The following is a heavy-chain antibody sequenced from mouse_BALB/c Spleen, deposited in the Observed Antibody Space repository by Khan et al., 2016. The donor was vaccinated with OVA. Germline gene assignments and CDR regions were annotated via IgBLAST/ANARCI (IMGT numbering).Heavy chain of an antibody. CDR3: ARHEDYYGSRPYFDY. J-gene: IGHJ2*01. CDR2: ISSGGTYT. CDR1: GFTFSRYS. V-gene: IGHV5-9-3*01. D-gene: IGHD1-1*01. Sequence: EVELVESGGGLVKPGGSLKLSCVASGFTFSRYSMSWVRQTPERRLEWVASISSGGTYTYYPDNVKGRFTLSRDSAENTLYLQMSSLRSDDTAIYYCARHEDYYGSRPYFDYWGQGTTLTVSS.